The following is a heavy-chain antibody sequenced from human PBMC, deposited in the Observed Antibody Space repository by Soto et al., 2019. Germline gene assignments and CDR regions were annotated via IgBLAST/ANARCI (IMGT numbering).Heavy chain of an antibody. CDR1: GFTFSSYA. D-gene: IGHD3-3*01. CDR2: ISGSGGST. Sequence: GGSLRLSCAASGFTFSSYAMSWVRRAPGKGLEWVSAISGSGGSTYYADSVKGRFTISRDNSKNTLYLQMNSLRAEDTAVYYCAKRESYDFWSGSWFDPWGQGTLVTVSS. CDR3: AKRESYDFWSGSWFDP. J-gene: IGHJ5*02. V-gene: IGHV3-23*01.